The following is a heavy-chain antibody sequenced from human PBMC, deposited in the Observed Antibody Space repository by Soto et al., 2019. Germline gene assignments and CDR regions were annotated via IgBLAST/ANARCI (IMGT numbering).Heavy chain of an antibody. CDR2: IYSGGST. CDR1: WGNGGNND. V-gene: IGHV3-53*01. J-gene: IGHJ6*02. CDR3: ARVPREKYVMDF. Sequence: ASWGNGGNNDRIWVSQAPGKGLEWVSVIYSGGSTYYADSVKGRFTISRDNSKNTLYLQMNSLRVEDTAVYYCARVPREKYVMDFWGQGTTVLGSS.